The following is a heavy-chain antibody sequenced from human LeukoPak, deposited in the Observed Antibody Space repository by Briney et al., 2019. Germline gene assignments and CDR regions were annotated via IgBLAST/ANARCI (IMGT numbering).Heavy chain of an antibody. CDR1: GYTFTGYY. V-gene: IGHV1-2*04. CDR2: INPNSGGT. J-gene: IGHJ6*02. Sequence: ASVKVSSKASGYTFTGYYMHWVRQAPGQGLEWMGWINPNSGGTNYAQKFQGWVTMTRDTSISTAYMELSRLRSDDTAVYYCARGGGWYREYYYYYGMDVWGQGTTVTVSS. CDR3: ARGGGWYREYYYYYGMDV. D-gene: IGHD6-19*01.